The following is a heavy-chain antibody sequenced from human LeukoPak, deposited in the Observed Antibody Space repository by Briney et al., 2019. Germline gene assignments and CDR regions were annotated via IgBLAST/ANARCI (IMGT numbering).Heavy chain of an antibody. J-gene: IGHJ4*02. V-gene: IGHV1-24*01. CDR3: AILLEDYAFSTGSAKDY. Sequence: ASVKVSCKVSGHALTRLSMHWVRQGRGRGLEWMGGFDPVDGETIYAQKFQGRVTMTEDTSTGTAYMELSSLRSDDTAVYYCAILLEDYAFSTGSAKDYWGQGTLVTVSS. CDR1: GHALTRLS. D-gene: IGHD3-3*01. CDR2: FDPVDGET.